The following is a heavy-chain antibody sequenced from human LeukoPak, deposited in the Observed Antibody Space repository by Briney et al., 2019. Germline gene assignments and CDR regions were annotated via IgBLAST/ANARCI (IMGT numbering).Heavy chain of an antibody. D-gene: IGHD4/OR15-4a*01. CDR3: ARDHLPAGAPGYYMDV. V-gene: IGHV4-59*02. CDR1: GGSVSSHF. J-gene: IGHJ6*03. CDR2: IYNSGIT. Sequence: SETLSLTCTVSGGSVSSHFWSWIRQPPGKGLEWIGYIYNSGITNYNPSLKSRVTMSVDTSKDQFSLMLRSVTAADTAVYYCARDHLPAGAPGYYMDVWGKGTTVTVSS.